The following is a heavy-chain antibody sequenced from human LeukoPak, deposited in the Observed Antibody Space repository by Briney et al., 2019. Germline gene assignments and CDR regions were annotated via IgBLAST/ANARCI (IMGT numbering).Heavy chain of an antibody. Sequence: GGSLRLSCAASGFTFSSYWISWVRQAPGKGLEWVANIKQDGSEKYYVDSVKGRFTISRDNAKNSLYLQMNSLRAEDTAVYYCARDRGQLELRPETSDYWGQGTLVTVSS. V-gene: IGHV3-7*01. CDR3: ARDRGQLELRPETSDY. J-gene: IGHJ4*02. CDR2: IKQDGSEK. D-gene: IGHD1-7*01. CDR1: GFTFSSYW.